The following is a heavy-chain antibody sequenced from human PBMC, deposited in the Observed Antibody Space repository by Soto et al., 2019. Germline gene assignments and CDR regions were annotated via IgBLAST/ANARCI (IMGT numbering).Heavy chain of an antibody. D-gene: IGHD3-22*01. CDR1: GGTFSSYA. CDR3: ARDPYYYDSSGYYVHYFDY. CDR2: IIPIFGTA. Sequence: GASVKVSCKASGGTFSSYAISWVRQAPGQGLEWMGGIIPIFGTANYAQKFQGRVTITADESTSTAYMELSSLRSEDTAVYYCARDPYYYDSSGYYVHYFDYWGQGTLVTVSS. V-gene: IGHV1-69*13. J-gene: IGHJ4*02.